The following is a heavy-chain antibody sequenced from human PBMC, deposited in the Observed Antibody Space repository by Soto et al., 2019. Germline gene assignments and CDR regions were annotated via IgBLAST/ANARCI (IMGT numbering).Heavy chain of an antibody. V-gene: IGHV3-73*02. Sequence: EVQLVESGGGLVQPGGSLKLSCAASGFTFSGSAMHWVGQASGKGLEWVGRIRSKANSYATAYAASVKGRFTISRDDSKNTAYLQMNSLKTEDTAVYYCTRHVGSSWYGGDYWGQGTLVTVSS. CDR1: GFTFSGSA. D-gene: IGHD6-13*01. CDR3: TRHVGSSWYGGDY. CDR2: IRSKANSYAT. J-gene: IGHJ4*02.